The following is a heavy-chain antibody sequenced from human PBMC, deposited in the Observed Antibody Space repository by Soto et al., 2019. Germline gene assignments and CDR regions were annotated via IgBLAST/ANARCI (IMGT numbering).Heavy chain of an antibody. CDR1: GFTVSSNY. D-gene: IGHD2-15*01. CDR2: IYSGGST. V-gene: IGHV3-66*01. CDR3: ARDAVGYCSGGTCSDAFEI. Sequence: EVQLVESGGDLVQPGGSLRLSCAASGFTVSSNYMSWVRQAPGKGLEWVSVIYSGGSTDYADSVKGRFTISRDNSKNTLYLQMNSRRAEDTAVYYCARDAVGYCSGGTCSDAFEIWGQGTMVTVSS. J-gene: IGHJ3*02.